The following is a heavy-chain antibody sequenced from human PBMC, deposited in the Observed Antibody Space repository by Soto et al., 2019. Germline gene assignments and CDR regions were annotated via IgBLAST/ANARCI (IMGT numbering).Heavy chain of an antibody. CDR1: RYTFTGYY. CDR3: ARGGYYDFWSGLGAFDI. D-gene: IGHD3-3*01. CDR2: INPNSGGT. Sequence: ASVKVYCNASRYTFTGYYMHWVRQAPGQGLEWMGWINPNSGGTNYAQKFQGWVTMTRDTSISTAYMELSRLRSDDTAVYYCARGGYYDFWSGLGAFDIWGQGTMVTVSS. V-gene: IGHV1-2*04. J-gene: IGHJ3*02.